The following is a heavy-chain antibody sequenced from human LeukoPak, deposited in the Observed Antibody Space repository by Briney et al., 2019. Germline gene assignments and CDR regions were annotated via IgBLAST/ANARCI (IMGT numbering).Heavy chain of an antibody. Sequence: PSETLSLTCTVSGGSISSSSYYWGWIRQPPGKGLEWIGTIYYSGSTYYNTSLKSRVTISVDTSKNQFSLKLSSVSAADTAVYYCARLPAALNWFDPWGQGTLATVSS. V-gene: IGHV4-39*01. CDR2: IYYSGST. D-gene: IGHD2-2*01. CDR3: ARLPAALNWFDP. J-gene: IGHJ5*02. CDR1: GGSISSSSYY.